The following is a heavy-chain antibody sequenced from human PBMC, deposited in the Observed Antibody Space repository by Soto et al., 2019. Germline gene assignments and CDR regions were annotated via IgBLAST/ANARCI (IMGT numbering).Heavy chain of an antibody. D-gene: IGHD1-26*01. V-gene: IGHV3-23*01. J-gene: IGHJ6*02. CDR3: AKDGASGSYPPYYYFGMDV. Sequence: EVQLLESGGGLVQPGGSLRLSCAASGFTFSSYAMSWVRQAPGRGLEGVSSISGSGGNAYYADSVKGRFSISRDNSKNTLSLQMNSLRADDTAVYYCAKDGASGSYPPYYYFGMDVWGQGTTVTVSS. CDR1: GFTFSSYA. CDR2: ISGSGGNA.